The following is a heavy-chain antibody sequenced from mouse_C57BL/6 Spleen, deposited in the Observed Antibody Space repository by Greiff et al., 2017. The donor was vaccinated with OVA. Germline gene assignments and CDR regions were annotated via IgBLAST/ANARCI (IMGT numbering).Heavy chain of an antibody. CDR1: GYTFTDYE. D-gene: IGHD2-1*01. CDR3: TRDYGNSFAY. CDR2: IDPETGGT. Sequence: VKLQQSGAELVRPGASVTLSCKASGYTFTDYEMHWVKQTPVHGLEWIGAIDPETGGTAYNQKFKGKAILTADKSSSTAYMELRSLTSEDSAVYYCTRDYGNSFAYWGQGTLVTVSA. J-gene: IGHJ3*01. V-gene: IGHV1-15*01.